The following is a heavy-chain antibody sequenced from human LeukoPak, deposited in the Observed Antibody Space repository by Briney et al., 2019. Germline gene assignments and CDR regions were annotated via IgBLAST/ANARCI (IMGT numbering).Heavy chain of an antibody. D-gene: IGHD4-23*01. Sequence: ASVKVSCKASGYTFTSYDINWVRQATGQGLEWMGWMNPNSGNTGYAQKFQGRVTMARNTSISTAYMELSSLRSEDTAVYYCARSDYGGKGVYYYYYYMDVWGKGTTVTVSS. CDR2: MNPNSGNT. CDR3: ARSDYGGKGVYYYYYYMDV. V-gene: IGHV1-8*01. CDR1: GYTFTSYD. J-gene: IGHJ6*03.